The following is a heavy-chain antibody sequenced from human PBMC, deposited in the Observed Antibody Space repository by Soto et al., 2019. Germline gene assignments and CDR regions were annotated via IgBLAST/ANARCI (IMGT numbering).Heavy chain of an antibody. J-gene: IGHJ5*02. Sequence: QITLKESGPTLVKPTQTLTLTCTFSGFSLTTSGVGVGWIRQPPGKALEWLALIYWDDDKRDSPSLKSRLPTTKDTSKNQVVITTTNMAPADTATYFCAHRTTTVTWWFDPWGQGTLVTVSS. V-gene: IGHV2-5*02. CDR3: AHRTTTVTWWFDP. D-gene: IGHD4-17*01. CDR1: GFSLTTSGVG. CDR2: IYWDDDK.